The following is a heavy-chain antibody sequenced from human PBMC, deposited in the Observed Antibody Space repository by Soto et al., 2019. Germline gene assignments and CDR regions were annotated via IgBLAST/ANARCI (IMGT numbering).Heavy chain of an antibody. V-gene: IGHV4-59*12. D-gene: IGHD6-13*01. Sequence: SETLSLTCTVSGGSISSYYWSWIRQPPWKGLEWIGDIYYRGSTNYNPSLKSRVTISVDTSKNQFSLKLSSVTAADTAGYYCARGNQYSSSWPFDYWGQGTLVTVSS. CDR1: GGSISSYY. J-gene: IGHJ4*02. CDR3: ARGNQYSSSWPFDY. CDR2: IYYRGST.